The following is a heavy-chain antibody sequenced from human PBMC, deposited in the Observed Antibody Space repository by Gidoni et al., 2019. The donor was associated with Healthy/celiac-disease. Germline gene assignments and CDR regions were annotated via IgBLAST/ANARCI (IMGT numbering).Heavy chain of an antibody. D-gene: IGHD2-2*01. CDR1: TFSSYA. V-gene: IGHV3-30-3*01. Sequence: TFSSYAMHWVRQAPGKGLEWVAVISYDGSNKYYADSVKGRFTISRDNSKNTLYLQMNRLRAEDTAVYYCARDDCSSTSCFDPDYYYYYGMDVWGQGTTVTVSS. J-gene: IGHJ6*02. CDR3: ARDDCSSTSCFDPDYYYYYGMDV. CDR2: ISYDGSNK.